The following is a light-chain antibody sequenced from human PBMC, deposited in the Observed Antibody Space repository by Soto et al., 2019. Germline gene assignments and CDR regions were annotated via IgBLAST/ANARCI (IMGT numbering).Light chain of an antibody. CDR2: GAS. J-gene: IGKJ5*01. V-gene: IGKV3-20*01. CDR1: QSVSSSY. Sequence: ERVLTQSPGTLSLSPGERATLSCRASQSVSSSYLAWYQQKPGQAPRLLIYGASSRATGIPDRFSGSGSGTDFTLTISRLEPEDFAVYSCQQYGSSPKITFGQGTRLEIK. CDR3: QQYGSSPKIT.